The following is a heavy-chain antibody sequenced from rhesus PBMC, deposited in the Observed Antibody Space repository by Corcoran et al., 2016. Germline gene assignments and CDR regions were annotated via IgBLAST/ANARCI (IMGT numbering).Heavy chain of an antibody. CDR1: GGSISGYYY. V-gene: IGHV4-122*02. CDR2: TTYSGST. CDR3: ARHKRNSLDV. D-gene: IGHD1-14*01. Sequence: QVQLQQWGEGLVKPSETLSLTCAVYGGSISGYYYWSWTRQPPGKGLEWIGYTTYSGSTSYNPTLKSRVTITKDTSKNQFALKLSSVTAADTAVYYCARHKRNSLDVWGRGVLVTVSS. J-gene: IGHJ5-2*02.